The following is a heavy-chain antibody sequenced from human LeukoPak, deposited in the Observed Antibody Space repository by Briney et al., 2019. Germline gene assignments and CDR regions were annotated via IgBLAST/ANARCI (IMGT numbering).Heavy chain of an antibody. Sequence: SETLSLTCTVSGGAVSAYYLTWIRQPPGKGLEWIGHITYFGNTDYNPSLKSRVTISVDTAKNQFSLRLSSVTAANTATYYCARELTVTEGLYYYFHYMDVWGKGTSVIVSS. CDR2: ITYFGNT. CDR3: ARELTVTEGLYYYFHYMDV. V-gene: IGHV4-59*02. CDR1: GGAVSAYY. D-gene: IGHD4-11*01. J-gene: IGHJ6*03.